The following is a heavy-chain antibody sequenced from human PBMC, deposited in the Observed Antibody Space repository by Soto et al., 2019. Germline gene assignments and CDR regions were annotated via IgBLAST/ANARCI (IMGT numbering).Heavy chain of an antibody. D-gene: IGHD3-10*01. CDR1: GYTFTGYA. V-gene: IGHV1-3*01. CDR3: TRDFGRNYIAY. CDR2: INGGNGKT. J-gene: IGHJ4*02. Sequence: QVQLVQSGAEVKKPGASVRVSCKASGYTFTGYAIHWVRQAPGQRLEWMGDINGGNGKTEYSQNFQGRITLSRDTPASTVYMDLSSLRSEDTAVYSCTRDFGRNYIAYWGQGTLIVVST.